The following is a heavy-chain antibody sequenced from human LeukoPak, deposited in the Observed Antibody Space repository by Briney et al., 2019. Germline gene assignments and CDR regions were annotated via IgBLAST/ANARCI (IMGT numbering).Heavy chain of an antibody. CDR1: GGSISSGDYY. D-gene: IGHD1-26*01. Sequence: SQTLSLTCTVSGGSISSGDYYWSWIPQPPGKGLEWIGYIYYSGSTYYNPSLKSRVTISVDTSKNQFSLKLSSVTAADTAVYYCARGGIVGPFDYWGQGTLVTVSS. J-gene: IGHJ4*02. CDR2: IYYSGST. CDR3: ARGGIVGPFDY. V-gene: IGHV4-30-4*01.